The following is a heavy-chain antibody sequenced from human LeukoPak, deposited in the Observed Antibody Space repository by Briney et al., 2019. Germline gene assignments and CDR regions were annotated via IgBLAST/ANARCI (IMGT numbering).Heavy chain of an antibody. J-gene: IGHJ3*02. Sequence: SETLSHTCAVSTDSFSSHYWTWIRQPPGKGLEWIGYISYIGSTNYNPSLKSRVTISIDTPKNQFSLKLSSVTAADTAVYYCARDLVTVTKGFDIWGQGTMVSVSS. D-gene: IGHD4-17*01. CDR1: TDSFSSHY. CDR3: ARDLVTVTKGFDI. CDR2: ISYIGST. V-gene: IGHV4-59*11.